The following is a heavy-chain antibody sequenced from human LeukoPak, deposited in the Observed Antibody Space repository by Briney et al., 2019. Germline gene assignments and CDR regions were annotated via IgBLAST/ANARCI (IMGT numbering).Heavy chain of an antibody. CDR2: INPNNGGI. V-gene: IGHV1-2*02. D-gene: IGHD6-13*01. Sequence: ASVKVSCKASGYTFTDYYIHWVRQAPGQGLEWMGWINPNNGGIKYAQKFQGRVTMTSDTSISTAYMELSRLRSDDTAMYYCVRDRGSSWFADYWGQGTLVTVSS. J-gene: IGHJ4*02. CDR1: GYTFTDYY. CDR3: VRDRGSSWFADY.